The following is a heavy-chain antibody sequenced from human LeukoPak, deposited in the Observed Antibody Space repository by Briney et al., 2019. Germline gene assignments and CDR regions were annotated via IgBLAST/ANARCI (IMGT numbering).Heavy chain of an antibody. CDR2: IRQDGSEK. CDR1: GFTFSNYW. J-gene: IGHJ4*02. D-gene: IGHD3-22*01. CDR3: ARTKNSGYYYDYFDY. V-gene: IGHV3-7*01. Sequence: GGSLRLSCAASGFTFSNYWMSWVRQAPGKGLEWVANIRQDGSEKYYVDSVKGRFTISRDNAKNSLYLHVNSLRAEDTAVNYCARTKNSGYYYDYFDYWGQGTLVTVSS.